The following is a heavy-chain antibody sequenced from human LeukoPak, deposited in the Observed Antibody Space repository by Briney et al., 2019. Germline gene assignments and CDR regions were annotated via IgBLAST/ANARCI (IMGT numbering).Heavy chain of an antibody. D-gene: IGHD3-22*01. CDR3: ARQGAGASHYDDTGLPRGAFDV. J-gene: IGHJ3*01. CDR2: ILPDDSDT. CDR1: GYGFTNYW. Sequence: GESLRISCKVSGYGFTNYWIAWVRQMPGKGLDFMGIILPDDSDTRYNPSFRGQITISVDKSINTAYLQWNSLRASDTATYYCARQGAGASHYDDTGLPRGAFDVWGQGTMLTVSS. V-gene: IGHV5-51*01.